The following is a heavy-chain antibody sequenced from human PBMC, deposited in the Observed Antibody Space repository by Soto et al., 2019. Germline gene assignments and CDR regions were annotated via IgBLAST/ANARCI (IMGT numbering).Heavy chain of an antibody. D-gene: IGHD3-22*01. CDR1: GFTFSSYG. J-gene: IGHJ6*01. V-gene: IGHV3-30*18. CDR3: AKVYYYDSSGYYRYEHYYYGMDV. CDR2: ISYDGSNK. Sequence: QVQLVESGGGVVQPGRSLRLSCAASGFTFSSYGMHWVRQAPGKGLEWVAVISYDGSNKYYADSVKGRFTISRDNSKNTLYLQMNSLRAEDTAVYYCAKVYYYDSSGYYRYEHYYYGMDVW.